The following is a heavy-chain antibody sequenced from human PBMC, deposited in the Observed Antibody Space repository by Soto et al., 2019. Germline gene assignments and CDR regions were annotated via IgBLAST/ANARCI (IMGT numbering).Heavy chain of an antibody. CDR3: AKDLGEMATIRYYYYGMDV. CDR1: GFTFSSYG. V-gene: IGHV3-30*18. Sequence: GGSLRPSCAASGFTFSSYGMHWVRQAPGKGLEWVAVISYDGSNKYYADSVKGRFTISRDNSKNTLYLQMNSLRAEDTAVYYCAKDLGEMATIRYYYYGMDVWGQGTTVTVSS. J-gene: IGHJ6*02. CDR2: ISYDGSNK. D-gene: IGHD3-16*01.